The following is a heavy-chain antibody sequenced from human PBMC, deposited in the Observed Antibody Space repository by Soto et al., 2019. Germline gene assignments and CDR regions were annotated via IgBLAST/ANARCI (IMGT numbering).Heavy chain of an antibody. J-gene: IGHJ4*02. CDR1: GGSISSYY. D-gene: IGHD5-18*01. CDR3: ARDHPHSYGVYYFDY. Sequence: SETLSLTCTVSGGSISSYYWNWIRQPPGKGLEWMGYIYYSGSTNYNPSLKSRVTISIDTSKNQVSLKVNSVTAADTAVYYCARDHPHSYGVYYFDYWGQGTPVTVSS. V-gene: IGHV4-59*01. CDR2: IYYSGST.